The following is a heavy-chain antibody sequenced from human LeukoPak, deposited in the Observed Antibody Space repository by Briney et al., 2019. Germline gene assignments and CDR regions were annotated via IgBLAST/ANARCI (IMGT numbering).Heavy chain of an antibody. V-gene: IGHV3-21*01. CDR1: GYTFSDYS. CDR3: AKEGLSHSNYSGYFDY. Sequence: PGGSLRLSCAASGYTFSDYSVNWVRQVPGKGLEWGSSISSSGTYIYYADSVKGRFTISRDNAKNSLFLQMNSLRAEDTAVYYCAKEGLSHSNYSGYFDYWGQGTLVTVSS. J-gene: IGHJ4*02. D-gene: IGHD4-11*01. CDR2: ISSSGTYI.